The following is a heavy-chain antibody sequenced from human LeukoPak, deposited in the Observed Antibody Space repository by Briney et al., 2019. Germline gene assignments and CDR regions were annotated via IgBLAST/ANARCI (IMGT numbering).Heavy chain of an antibody. D-gene: IGHD2-8*02. CDR3: ARTDGGPWWYYFDY. CDR1: GFTVSRNY. J-gene: IGHJ4*02. Sequence: PGGSLRLSCAASGFTVSRNYMSWVRQAPGKGLEWVSILYSGGSTYYADSVKGRFTISRDNSKNTVYLQMNSLRVEDTAMYYCARTDGGPWWYYFDYWGQGTLVTVSS. V-gene: IGHV3-53*01. CDR2: LYSGGST.